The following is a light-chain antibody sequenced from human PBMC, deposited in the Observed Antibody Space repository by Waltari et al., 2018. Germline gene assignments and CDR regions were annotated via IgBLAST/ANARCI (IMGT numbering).Light chain of an antibody. Sequence: EIVMTQSPAPLSVSPGEIATLSCRASQSVSRNLAWYQQKPGQDPRLLIYGASTRATGIPARFSGSGSGTEFTLTISSLQSEDFAVYYCQQYNNWPRGTFGQGTRLEIK. CDR2: GAS. V-gene: IGKV3-15*01. CDR1: QSVSRN. J-gene: IGKJ5*01. CDR3: QQYNNWPRGT.